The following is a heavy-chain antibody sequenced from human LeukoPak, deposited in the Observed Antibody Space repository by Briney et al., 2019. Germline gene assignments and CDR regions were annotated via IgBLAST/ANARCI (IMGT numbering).Heavy chain of an antibody. V-gene: IGHV3-30*02. Sequence: GGSLRLSCVASGFTFSSNGMHWVRQAPGKGLEWVTFIQYDGSKKYYADSVKGRFTISRDNSKNSLYLQMNSLRTEDTALYYCAKDRGYYYDSSAYGSYFDYWGQGTLVTVSS. D-gene: IGHD3-22*01. CDR3: AKDRGYYYDSSAYGSYFDY. CDR2: IQYDGSKK. J-gene: IGHJ4*02. CDR1: GFTFSSNG.